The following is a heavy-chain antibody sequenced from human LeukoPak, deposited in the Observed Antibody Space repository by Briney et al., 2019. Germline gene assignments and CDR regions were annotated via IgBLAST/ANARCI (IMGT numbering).Heavy chain of an antibody. V-gene: IGHV4-59*01. CDR3: ARVPVFVGGYYYSNWFDP. D-gene: IGHD3-22*01. Sequence: SETLSLTCTVSGGSISSYYWSWIRQPPGKGLEWIGYIYYSGSTNYNPSLKSRVTISVDTSKNQFSLKLSSVTAADTAVYYCARVPVFVGGYYYSNWFDPWGQGTLVTVSS. CDR2: IYYSGST. CDR1: GGSISSYY. J-gene: IGHJ5*02.